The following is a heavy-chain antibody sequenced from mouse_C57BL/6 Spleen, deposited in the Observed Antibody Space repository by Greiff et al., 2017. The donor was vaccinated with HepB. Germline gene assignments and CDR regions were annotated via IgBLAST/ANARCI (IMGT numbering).Heavy chain of an antibody. CDR3: TRRDYSNHYYAMDY. V-gene: IGHV1-15*01. CDR1: GYTFTDYE. CDR2: IDPETGGT. Sequence: LQQSGAELVRPGASVTLSCKASGYTFTDYEMHWVKQTPVHGLEWIGAIDPETGGTAYNQKFKGKAILTADKSSSTAYMELRSLTSEDSAVYYCTRRDYSNHYYAMDYWGQGTSVTVSS. D-gene: IGHD2-5*01. J-gene: IGHJ4*01.